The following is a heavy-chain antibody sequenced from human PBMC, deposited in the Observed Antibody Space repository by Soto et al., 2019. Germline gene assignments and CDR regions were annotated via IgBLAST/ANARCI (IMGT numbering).Heavy chain of an antibody. CDR3: VKGAPDYDFWSGYWGYYYGMDV. CDR2: ISSNGGST. V-gene: IGHV3-64D*06. J-gene: IGHJ6*02. CDR1: GFTFSSYA. Sequence: PGGSLRLSCSASGFTFSSYAMHWVRQAPGKGLEYVSAISSNGGSTYYADSVKGRFTISRDNSKNTLYLQMSSLRAEDTAVYYCVKGAPDYDFWSGYWGYYYGMDVWGQGTTVTV. D-gene: IGHD3-3*01.